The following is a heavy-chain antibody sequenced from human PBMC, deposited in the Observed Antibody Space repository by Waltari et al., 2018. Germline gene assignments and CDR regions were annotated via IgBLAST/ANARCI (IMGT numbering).Heavy chain of an antibody. D-gene: IGHD1-1*01. CDR1: GGSISSHY. Sequence: QVQLQESGPGLVKPSETLSLTCTVSGGSISSHYWSWIRQPPGKGLEWIGYIYYSGSTNYNPSLKSRVTISVDTSKNQFSLKLSSVTAADTAVYYCARASGTTYGMDVWGQGTTVTVSS. V-gene: IGHV4-59*11. CDR2: IYYSGST. CDR3: ARASGTTYGMDV. J-gene: IGHJ6*02.